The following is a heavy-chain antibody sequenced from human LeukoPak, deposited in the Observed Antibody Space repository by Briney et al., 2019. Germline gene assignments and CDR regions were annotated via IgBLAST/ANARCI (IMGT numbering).Heavy chain of an antibody. D-gene: IGHD3-22*01. J-gene: IGHJ4*02. CDR1: GYTFTGYY. CDR2: INPNSGGT. Sequence: GPSVKVSCKASGYTFTGYYRHGVRQAPGQGLEWMGWINPNSGGTNYAQKFQGRVTMTRDTSISTAYMELSRLRSDDTAVYYCARGAHYHDSSEGYDYWGQGTLVTVSS. V-gene: IGHV1-2*02. CDR3: ARGAHYHDSSEGYDY.